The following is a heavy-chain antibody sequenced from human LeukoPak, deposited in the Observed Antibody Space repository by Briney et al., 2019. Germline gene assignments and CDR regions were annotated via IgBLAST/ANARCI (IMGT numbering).Heavy chain of an antibody. J-gene: IGHJ4*02. CDR1: GFTFSRYW. V-gene: IGHV3-7*03. Sequence: GGSLRLSCAASGFTFSRYWMSWVRQAPGKGLEWVANIKQDGSEKNYVDSVKGRFTISRDNAKNSLYLQVNSLRAEDTAVYYCAKDHVPVPAAGKTKFDYWGQGTLVTVSS. D-gene: IGHD6-13*01. CDR3: AKDHVPVPAAGKTKFDY. CDR2: IKQDGSEK.